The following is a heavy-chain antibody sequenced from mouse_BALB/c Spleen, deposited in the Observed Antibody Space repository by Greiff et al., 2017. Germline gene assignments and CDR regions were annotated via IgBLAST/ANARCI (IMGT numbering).Heavy chain of an antibody. CDR3: AREDYYGSSYGGAMDY. Sequence: VQRVESGPGLVAPSQSLSITCTVSGFSLTGYGVNWVRQPPGKGLEWLGMIWGDGSTDYNSALKSRLSISKDNSKSQVFLKMNSLQTDDTARYYCAREDYYGSSYGGAMDYWGQGTSVTVSS. D-gene: IGHD1-1*01. J-gene: IGHJ4*01. V-gene: IGHV2-6-7*01. CDR2: IWGDGST. CDR1: GFSLTGYG.